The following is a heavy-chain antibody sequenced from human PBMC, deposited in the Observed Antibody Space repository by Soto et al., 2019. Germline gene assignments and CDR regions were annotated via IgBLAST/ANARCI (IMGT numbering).Heavy chain of an antibody. V-gene: IGHV4-34*01. D-gene: IGHD6-19*01. CDR1: DGSFSDFY. CDR2: ITHSGST. J-gene: IGHJ2*01. CDR3: ARLASGWQYYYFDF. Sequence: SETLSLTCAVYDGSFSDFYWNWIRQPPGKGLEWIGEITHSGSTDYNPSLQRRATLSIDTSKNHVSLKLTSVTAADTAVYYCARLASGWQYYYFDFWGRGTPVTVSS.